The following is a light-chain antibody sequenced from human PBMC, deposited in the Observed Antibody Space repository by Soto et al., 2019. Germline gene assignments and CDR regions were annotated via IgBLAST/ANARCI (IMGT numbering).Light chain of an antibody. CDR2: DTS. V-gene: IGKV3-20*01. CDR3: QQYGSSPT. CDR1: QTLSNSF. Sequence: EIVLTQSPGTLSLSPGERATLSCRASQTLSNSFIAWYQQKPGQAPRLLIYDTSSRATGIPDRFSGSGSGTDFTLTISRLEPEDFAVYYCQQYGSSPTFGQGTRLEIK. J-gene: IGKJ5*01.